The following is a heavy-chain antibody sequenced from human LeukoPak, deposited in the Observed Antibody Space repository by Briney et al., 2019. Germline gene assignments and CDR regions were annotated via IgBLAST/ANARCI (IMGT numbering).Heavy chain of an antibody. J-gene: IGHJ3*02. Sequence: GGTLRLSCAASGFTFSSYGMSWVRQAPGKGLEWVSGISGSGGTTSYADSVKGRFTISRDHSKNTLSLQMNSLRAGDTAVYYCAKSRSYTVRDAVQIWGQGTTVTVSS. V-gene: IGHV3-23*01. CDR2: ISGSGGTT. D-gene: IGHD3-10*01. CDR3: AKSRSYTVRDAVQI. CDR1: GFTFSSYG.